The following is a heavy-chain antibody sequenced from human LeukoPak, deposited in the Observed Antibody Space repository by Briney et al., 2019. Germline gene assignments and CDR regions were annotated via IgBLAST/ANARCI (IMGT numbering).Heavy chain of an antibody. D-gene: IGHD1-7*01. V-gene: IGHV4-59*01. CDR3: ARGELRGYYYYGMDV. Sequence: PSETPSLTCTVSGGSISSYYWGWIRQPPGKGLEWLGYIYYSGSTNYNPSLKSRVTISVDTSKNQFSLKLSSVTAADTAVYYCARGELRGYYYYGMDVWGQGTTVTVSS. J-gene: IGHJ6*02. CDR1: GGSISSYY. CDR2: IYYSGST.